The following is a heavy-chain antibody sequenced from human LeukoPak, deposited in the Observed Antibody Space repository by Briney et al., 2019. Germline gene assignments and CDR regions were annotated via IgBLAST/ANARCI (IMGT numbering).Heavy chain of an antibody. Sequence: GGSLRLSCTASGFTFRTYWMHWVRQAPGKGLVWVSRINTGGSSTTYADSVKGRFTISRDNAKNTLYLQMNSLRAEDTAVYYCTRDYSSCPDYWGQGTLVTVSS. CDR2: INTGGSST. D-gene: IGHD6-13*01. V-gene: IGHV3-74*01. J-gene: IGHJ4*02. CDR1: GFTFRTYW. CDR3: TRDYSSCPDY.